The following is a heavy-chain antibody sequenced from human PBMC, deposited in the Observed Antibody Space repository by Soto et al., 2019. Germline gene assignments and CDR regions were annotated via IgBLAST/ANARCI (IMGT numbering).Heavy chain of an antibody. CDR2: IDNDGTGS. CDR3: SRGGFHHGFDV. CDR1: GFTFRSYW. D-gene: IGHD2-15*01. V-gene: IGHV3-74*01. J-gene: IGHJ3*01. Sequence: EVQLAESGGASVQPGGSLRLSCAASGFTFRSYWMHWVRQAPGKGLVWVARIDNDGTGSIYADSVRGRFTISRDHAYNPVYLHMTSLRADDTAVYYCSRGGFHHGFDVWGQGTMVTVSS.